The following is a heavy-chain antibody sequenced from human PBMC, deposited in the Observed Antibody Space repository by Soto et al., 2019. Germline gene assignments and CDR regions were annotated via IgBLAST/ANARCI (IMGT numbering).Heavy chain of an antibody. D-gene: IGHD4-17*01. V-gene: IGHV1-69*13. CDR3: ARNTVTTDAFDI. Sequence: ASVKVSCKASGGTFSSYAISWVRQAPGQGLEWMGGIIPISGTTNYAQKFQGRVTMTADESISTAYMELSSLRSGDTAVYYCARNTVTTDAFDIWGQGTMVTVSS. J-gene: IGHJ3*02. CDR1: GGTFSSYA. CDR2: IIPISGTT.